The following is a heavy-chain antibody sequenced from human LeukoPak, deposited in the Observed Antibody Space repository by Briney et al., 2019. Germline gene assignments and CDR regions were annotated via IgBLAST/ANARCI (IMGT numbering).Heavy chain of an antibody. V-gene: IGHV4-39*01. J-gene: IGHJ4*02. CDR2: IYYSGSI. D-gene: IGHD2-15*01. CDR1: GGSISSSSYY. CDR3: ARRKGGYYDY. Sequence: SETLSLTCTVSGGSISSSSYYCGWIRQPPGNWLEWIGSIYYSGSIYYNPSLKGRVTISVDTSKSQFSLKLSSVTAGDTAVYYGARRKGGYYDYWGQGALVTVSS.